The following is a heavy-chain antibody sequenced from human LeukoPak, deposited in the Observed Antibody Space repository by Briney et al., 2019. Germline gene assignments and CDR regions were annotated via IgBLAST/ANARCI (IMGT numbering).Heavy chain of an antibody. Sequence: SETLSLTXTVSGGSISSYYWSWIRQPPGKGLEWIGYIYYSGNTNYNPSLKSRVTISVDTSKNQSSLKLISVTAADTAVYYCARGQQIDYVWGTYRYTGSTFDYWGQGTLVTVSS. J-gene: IGHJ4*02. V-gene: IGHV4-59*01. CDR3: ARGQQIDYVWGTYRYTGSTFDY. CDR1: GGSISSYY. D-gene: IGHD3-16*02. CDR2: IYYSGNT.